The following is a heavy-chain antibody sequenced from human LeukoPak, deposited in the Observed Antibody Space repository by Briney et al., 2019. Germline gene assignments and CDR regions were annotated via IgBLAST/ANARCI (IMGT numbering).Heavy chain of an antibody. CDR1: GFTFSNAW. V-gene: IGHV3-15*01. CDR3: STGGYIYGHFDY. Sequence: PGGSLRLSCAASGFTFSNAWMSWVRQAPGKGLEWVGRIKSKGDGGTTDYGAPVKGRFTLSRDDSKKTLYLQMNSLKTEDTAVYYCSTGGYIYGHFDYWGQGTLVTVSS. CDR2: IKSKGDGGTT. J-gene: IGHJ4*02. D-gene: IGHD5-18*01.